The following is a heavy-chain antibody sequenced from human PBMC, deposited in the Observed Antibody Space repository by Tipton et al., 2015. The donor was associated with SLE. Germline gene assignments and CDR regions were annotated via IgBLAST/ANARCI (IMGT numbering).Heavy chain of an antibody. Sequence: LRLSCVASGFTFSSYAMSWVRQPAGKGLEWIGRVYTAGSPYYNPSLESRVAISMDTSKNQFSLKLTSVTAADTAMYYCARTLDTLDIWGQGTMVTVSS. CDR1: GFTFSSYA. J-gene: IGHJ3*02. CDR2: VYTAGSP. CDR3: ARTLDTLDI. V-gene: IGHV4-4*07.